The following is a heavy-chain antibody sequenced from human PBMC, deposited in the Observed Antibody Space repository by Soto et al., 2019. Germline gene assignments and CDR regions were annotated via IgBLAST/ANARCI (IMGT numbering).Heavy chain of an antibody. Sequence: SVKVSCKASGGTFSSYTISWVRQAPGQGLEWRGRIIPILGIANYAQKFQGRVTITADKSTSTAYMELSSLRSEDTAVYYCGRVRDYSNYVIDYWGQGTLVTVSS. CDR3: GRVRDYSNYVIDY. V-gene: IGHV1-69*02. CDR2: IIPILGIA. CDR1: GGTFSSYT. D-gene: IGHD4-4*01. J-gene: IGHJ4*02.